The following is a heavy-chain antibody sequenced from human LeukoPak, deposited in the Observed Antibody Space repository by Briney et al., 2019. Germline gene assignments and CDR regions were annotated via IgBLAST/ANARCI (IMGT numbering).Heavy chain of an antibody. V-gene: IGHV3-30*03. J-gene: IGHJ4*02. CDR1: GFPFSNYG. CDR3: AGSWFYRDYFEY. D-gene: IGHD3-10*01. Sequence: PRGSPSLSCAASGFPFSNYGMHWVRQAPGKGLEWVAVISYDGSNEYYADSVKGRFPISRDNSKNTLYLQMNSLRAEDTAVYYCAGSWFYRDYFEYWGQGSLVTVPS. CDR2: ISYDGSNE.